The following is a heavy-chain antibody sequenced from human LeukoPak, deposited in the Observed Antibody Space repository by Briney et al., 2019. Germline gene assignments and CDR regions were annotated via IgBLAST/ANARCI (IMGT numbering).Heavy chain of an antibody. D-gene: IGHD1-1*01. Sequence: GGSLRLSCAASGFTFSSYGMHWVRQAPGKGLEWVAFIRYDGANKYYADSVKGRFTISRDTSKNMLYVQMNSLRVDDTAVYYCARVATGNRWFDSWGQGTLVTVSS. CDR2: IRYDGANK. CDR3: ARVATGNRWFDS. J-gene: IGHJ5*01. CDR1: GFTFSSYG. V-gene: IGHV3-30*02.